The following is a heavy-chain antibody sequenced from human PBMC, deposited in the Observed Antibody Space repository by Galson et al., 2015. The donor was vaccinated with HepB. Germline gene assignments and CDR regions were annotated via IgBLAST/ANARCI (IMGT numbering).Heavy chain of an antibody. D-gene: IGHD3-22*01. CDR2: IDSDERGT. CDR3: GRSRGASGYHYDY. Sequence: SLRLSCAATSGFTFNNYKIHWVRHVPGKGPVWVAYIDSDERGTKYADSVKGRFTISRDNARNTVFLQMNSLRVEDTAVYFCGRSRGASGYHYDYWGQGTLVAVSS. CDR1: GFTFNNYK. J-gene: IGHJ4*02. V-gene: IGHV3-74*03.